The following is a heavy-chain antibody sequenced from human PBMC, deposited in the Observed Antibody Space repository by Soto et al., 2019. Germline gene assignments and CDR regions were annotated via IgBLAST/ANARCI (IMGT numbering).Heavy chain of an antibody. J-gene: IGHJ6*03. CDR2: IYYSGST. D-gene: IGHD6-13*01. Sequence: SETLSLTCTVSGGSISSGGYYWSWIRQHPGKGLEWIGYIYYSGSTYYNPSLKSRVTISVDTSKNQFSLKLSSVTAADTAVYYCARRKAEDGDYYYYYYMDVWGKGNTVTVSS. V-gene: IGHV4-31*03. CDR3: ARRKAEDGDYYYYYYMDV. CDR1: GGSISSGGYY.